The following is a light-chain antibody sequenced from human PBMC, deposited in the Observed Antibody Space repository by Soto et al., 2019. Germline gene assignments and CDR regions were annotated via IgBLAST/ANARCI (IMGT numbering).Light chain of an antibody. CDR3: QQYGSSPPT. Sequence: EIVLTQSPGTLSLSPGERATLSCRASQSVSSSYLAWYQQKPGQAPRLLIYGASSRATGIPDRFSGSGSGTDFTLTISRLEPEDFAVYSCQQYGSSPPTFGQATKVEIK. V-gene: IGKV3-20*01. CDR2: GAS. J-gene: IGKJ1*01. CDR1: QSVSSSY.